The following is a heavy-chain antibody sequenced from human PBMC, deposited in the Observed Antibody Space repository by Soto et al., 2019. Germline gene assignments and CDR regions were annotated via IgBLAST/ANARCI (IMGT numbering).Heavy chain of an antibody. CDR1: ASSISSAYF. CDR3: ARTWLDGGTPADDFDI. D-gene: IGHD2-15*01. CDR2: IFHTGGT. J-gene: IGHJ3*02. Sequence: SETLSLTCAVSASSISSAYFWGWIRQPPGKGLEWIATIFHTGGTYYNPSLKSRVTISVDTSNNQFSLRLNSVTAADTALYFCARTWLDGGTPADDFDIWGQGTMVTVSS. V-gene: IGHV4-38-2*01.